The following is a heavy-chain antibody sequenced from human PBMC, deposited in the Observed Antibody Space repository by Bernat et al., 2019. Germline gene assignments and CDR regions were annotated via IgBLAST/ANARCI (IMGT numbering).Heavy chain of an antibody. CDR1: GFTFDDYA. Sequence: EVQLVESGGGLVKPGRSLRLSCAAPGFTFDDYAMHWVRQAPGKGLEWVSGISWNSGSIGYADSAKGRFTISRDNAKNSLHLQMNSLRAEDTALYYCVKDVNDFWSGYSRFDPWGQGTLVSVSS. CDR2: ISWNSGSI. D-gene: IGHD3-3*01. J-gene: IGHJ5*02. CDR3: VKDVNDFWSGYSRFDP. V-gene: IGHV3-9*01.